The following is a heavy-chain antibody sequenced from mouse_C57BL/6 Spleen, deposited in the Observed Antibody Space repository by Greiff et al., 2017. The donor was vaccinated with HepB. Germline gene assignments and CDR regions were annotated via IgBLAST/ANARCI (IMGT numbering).Heavy chain of an antibody. D-gene: IGHD1-1*01. CDR3: ALVTTVVPIAY. CDR2: IWGGGST. J-gene: IGHJ3*01. Sequence: VKLMQSGPGLVAPSQSLSITCTVSGFSLTSYGVDWVRQPPGKGLEWLGVIWGGGSTNYNSALMSRLSISKDNSKGQLFLKMNSLQTDDTAMYCCALVTTVVPIAYWGQGTLVTVSA. CDR1: GFSLTSYG. V-gene: IGHV2-9*01.